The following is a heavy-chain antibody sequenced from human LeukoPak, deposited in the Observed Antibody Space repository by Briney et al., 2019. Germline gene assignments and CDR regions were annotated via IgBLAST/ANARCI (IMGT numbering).Heavy chain of an antibody. CDR1: GYTFTSSA. CDR2: IIPIFGTA. J-gene: IGHJ4*02. Sequence: ASVKVSCKASGYTFTSSALNWVRQAPGQGLEWMGGIIPIFGTANYAQKFQGRVTITADESTSTAYMELSSLRSEDTAVYYCAREDYGGNSREYYFDYWGQGTLVTVSS. CDR3: AREDYGGNSREYYFDY. D-gene: IGHD4-23*01. V-gene: IGHV1-69*13.